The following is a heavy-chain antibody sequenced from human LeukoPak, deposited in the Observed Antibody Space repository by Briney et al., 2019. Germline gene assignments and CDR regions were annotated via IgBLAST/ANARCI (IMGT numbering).Heavy chain of an antibody. V-gene: IGHV3-53*01. Sequence: PGGSLRLSCAASGFTVSSNYMSWVRQAPGKGLEWVSVIYSGGSTYYADSVKGRFTISRDNSKNTLYLQMNSLRAEDTAVYYCARVRSGSYREFDIWGQGTMVTVSS. CDR1: GFTVSSNY. D-gene: IGHD1-26*01. CDR3: ARVRSGSYREFDI. CDR2: IYSGGST. J-gene: IGHJ3*02.